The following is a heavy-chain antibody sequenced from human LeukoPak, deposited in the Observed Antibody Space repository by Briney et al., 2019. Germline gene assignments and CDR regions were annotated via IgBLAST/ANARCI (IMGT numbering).Heavy chain of an antibody. CDR2: MNPNSGNT. J-gene: IGHJ5*02. CDR3: ARGEPYSSGGPAEIRYNWFDP. CDR1: GYTFTSYD. D-gene: IGHD6-19*01. Sequence: ASVNVSCKASGYTFTSYDINWVRQATGQGLEWMGWMNPNSGNTGYAQKFQGRVTMTRNTSISTAYMELSSLRSEDTAVYYCARGEPYSSGGPAEIRYNWFDPWGQGTLVTVSS. V-gene: IGHV1-8*01.